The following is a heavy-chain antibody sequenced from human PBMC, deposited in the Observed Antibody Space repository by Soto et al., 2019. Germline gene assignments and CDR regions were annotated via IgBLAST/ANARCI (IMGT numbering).Heavy chain of an antibody. Sequence: EVQLVESGGGLVQPGRSLRLSCAASGFTFDDSAMHWVRQPPGKGLEWVSGIGSNSGGIGYADSVKGRFTISRDNAKNSLYLQMNSLRAEDTALYYCANVLSEGYFDYWGQGTLVTVSS. J-gene: IGHJ4*02. D-gene: IGHD6-6*01. CDR1: GFTFDDSA. CDR3: ANVLSEGYFDY. V-gene: IGHV3-9*01. CDR2: IGSNSGGI.